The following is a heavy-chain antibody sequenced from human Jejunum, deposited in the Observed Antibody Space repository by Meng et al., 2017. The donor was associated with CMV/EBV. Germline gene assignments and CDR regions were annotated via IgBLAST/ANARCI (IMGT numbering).Heavy chain of an antibody. CDR1: GGSMSSGNYY. V-gene: IGHV4-30-4*01. J-gene: IGHJ4*02. CDR2: IHHSGSA. CDR3: ASFDHIPRRNYFDY. Sequence: QVGLQESGPGLVEPPQTLSLTCTVSGGSMSSGNYYWSWIRQPPGKGLEWIGYIHHSGSAYYNPSLKSRVSISVDTSKNQFSLNLNSMTAADTAVYYCASFDHIPRRNYFDYWGQGTLVTVSS. D-gene: IGHD2-21*01.